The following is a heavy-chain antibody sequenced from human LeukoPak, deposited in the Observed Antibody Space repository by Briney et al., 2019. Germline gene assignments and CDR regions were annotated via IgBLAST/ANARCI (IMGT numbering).Heavy chain of an antibody. CDR2: ISAYNGNT. J-gene: IGHJ4*02. Sequence: VASVKVSCKASGYTFTSYGISWVRQAPGQGLEWMGWISAYNGNTNYAQKLQGRVTMTTDTSTSTAYMELRSLRSDDTAVYYCARSPVCWELPTALDYWGQGTLVTVSS. CDR3: ARSPVCWELPTALDY. D-gene: IGHD1-26*01. CDR1: GYTFTSYG. V-gene: IGHV1-18*01.